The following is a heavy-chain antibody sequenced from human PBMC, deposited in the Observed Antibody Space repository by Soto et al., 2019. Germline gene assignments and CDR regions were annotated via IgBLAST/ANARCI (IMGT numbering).Heavy chain of an antibody. D-gene: IGHD2-15*01. CDR3: ARAADCSGGSCYFFLGY. CDR2: IYYSGST. CDR1: GGSISSGDYY. V-gene: IGHV4-30-4*01. Sequence: PSETLSLTCTVSGGSISSGDYYWSWIRQPPGKGLEWIGYIYYSGSTYYNLSLKSRVTISVDTSKNQFSLKLSSVTAADTAVYYCARAADCSGGSCYFFLGYWGQGTLVTVS. J-gene: IGHJ4*02.